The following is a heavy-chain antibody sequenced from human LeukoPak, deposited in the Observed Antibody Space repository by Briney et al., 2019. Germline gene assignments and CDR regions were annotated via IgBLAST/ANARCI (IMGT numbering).Heavy chain of an antibody. CDR1: GGSSSGYY. D-gene: IGHD1-26*01. V-gene: IGHV4-34*01. J-gene: IGHJ6*03. CDR2: INHSGTT. Sequence: SETLSLTCAVYGGSSSGYYWSWIRQPPGKGLEWIGEINHSGTTNYKLSLKSRVMISVDTSKNQFSLKLSSVTAADTAVYYCARGWWELPNYYYYMDVWGKGTTVTVS. CDR3: ARGWWELPNYYYYMDV.